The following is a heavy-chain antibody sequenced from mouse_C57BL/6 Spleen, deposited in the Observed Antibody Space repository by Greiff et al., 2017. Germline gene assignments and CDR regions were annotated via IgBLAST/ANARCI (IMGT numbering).Heavy chain of an antibody. CDR3: ARDYYGSRLFAY. D-gene: IGHD1-1*01. CDR2: ISDGGSYT. CDR1: GFTFSSYA. J-gene: IGHJ3*01. V-gene: IGHV5-4*01. Sequence: EVQRVESGGGLVKPGGSLKLSCAASGFTFSSYAMSWVRQTPEKRLEWVATISDGGSYTYYPDNVKGRFTISRDNAKNNLYLQMSHLKSEDTAMYYCARDYYGSRLFAYWGQGTLVTVSA.